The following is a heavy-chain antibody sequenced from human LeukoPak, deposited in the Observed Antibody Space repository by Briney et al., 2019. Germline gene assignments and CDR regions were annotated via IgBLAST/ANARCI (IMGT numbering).Heavy chain of an antibody. CDR3: ARVTVTTGSYYYYMDV. Sequence: GGSLRLSCAASGFTFSDHYMDWVRQAPGKGLEWVGRTRDKPNSYTTEYAASVKGRFTISRDDSKNSLYLQMDSLKTEDTAVYYCARVTVTTGSYYYYMDVWGKGTTVTVSS. V-gene: IGHV3-72*01. CDR1: GFTFSDHY. D-gene: IGHD4-17*01. CDR2: TRDKPNSYTT. J-gene: IGHJ6*03.